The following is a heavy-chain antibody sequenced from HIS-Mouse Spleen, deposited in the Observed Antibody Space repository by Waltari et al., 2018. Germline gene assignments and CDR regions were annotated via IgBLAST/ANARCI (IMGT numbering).Heavy chain of an antibody. Sequence: EVQLVESGGGLVQPGGSLRLSCAASGFTLSSYWMCWVRQAPGKGLEWVANIKQDGSEKYYVDSVKGRFTISRDNAKNSLYLQMNSLRAEDTAVYYCARESMTGDWVADYWGQGTLVTVSS. CDR3: ARESMTGDWVADY. J-gene: IGHJ4*02. V-gene: IGHV3-7*01. CDR1: GFTLSSYW. D-gene: IGHD7-27*01. CDR2: IKQDGSEK.